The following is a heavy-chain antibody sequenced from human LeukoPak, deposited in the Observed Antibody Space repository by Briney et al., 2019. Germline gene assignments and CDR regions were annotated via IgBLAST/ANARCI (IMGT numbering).Heavy chain of an antibody. Sequence: GESLRLSCGGSGFNFRNYGMAWVRQAPGKGLEWVSHITGSGGNTYYADSVKGRFTISRDNSNNTLFLQMSSLRADDTAIYFCAKETNWGGLDHWGQGTRVTVSS. V-gene: IGHV3-23*01. J-gene: IGHJ4*02. CDR1: GFNFRNYG. CDR2: ITGSGGNT. CDR3: AKETNWGGLDH. D-gene: IGHD7-27*01.